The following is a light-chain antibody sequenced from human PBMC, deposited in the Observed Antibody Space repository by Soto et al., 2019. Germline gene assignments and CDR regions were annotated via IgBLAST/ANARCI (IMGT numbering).Light chain of an antibody. CDR2: AAS. CDR1: QSISNY. CDR3: QQSYSIPLT. J-gene: IGKJ1*01. V-gene: IGKV1-39*01. Sequence: DIQMTQSPSSLPASVGDRVTITCRASQSISNYVNWYQLKPGKAPELLIYAASSLQSGVPSRFSGSRSGTDFTLTISSLQPEDFATYYCQQSYSIPLTFGQGTKVDI.